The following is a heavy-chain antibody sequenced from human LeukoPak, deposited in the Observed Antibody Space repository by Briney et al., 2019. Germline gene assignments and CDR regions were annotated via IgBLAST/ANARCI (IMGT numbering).Heavy chain of an antibody. Sequence: GGSLRHSCAASGFTFSSYGMHWVRPAPGKGLEWVSYISSSGSTIYYADSVKGRCTISRDNAKNSLYLQMKSLRAEDTAVYYCAELGITMIGGVWGKGTTVTISS. V-gene: IGHV3-48*04. CDR2: ISSSGSTI. CDR1: GFTFSSYG. J-gene: IGHJ6*04. D-gene: IGHD3-10*02. CDR3: AELGITMIGGV.